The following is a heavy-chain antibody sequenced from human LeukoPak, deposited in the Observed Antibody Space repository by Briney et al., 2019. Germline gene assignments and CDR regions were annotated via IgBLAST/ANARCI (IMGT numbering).Heavy chain of an antibody. CDR1: GGSMSSYY. Sequence: SETLSLTCTVSGGSMSSYYWSWIRXPPGKXLEWIGYIFYSGSTNYNPSLKSRVTLSVDTSKNQFSLKLGSVTAADTAVYYCARQPYMLGAYYFDYWGQGTLVTVSS. CDR3: ARQPYMLGAYYFDY. J-gene: IGHJ4*02. CDR2: IFYSGST. V-gene: IGHV4-59*08. D-gene: IGHD1-26*01.